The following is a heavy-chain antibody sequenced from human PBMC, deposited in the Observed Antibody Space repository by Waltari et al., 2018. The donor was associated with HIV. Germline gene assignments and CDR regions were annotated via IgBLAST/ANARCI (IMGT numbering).Heavy chain of an antibody. J-gene: IGHJ6*02. CDR2: IYYSGST. D-gene: IGHD4-17*01. CDR3: ARRPSYGDPGDYYDGMDV. CDR1: GGSIRSSSYY. Sequence: QLQLQESGPGLVKPSETLSLTCTVSGGSIRSSSYYWGWIRQPPGKGLEWIGSIYYSGSTYYNPSVKSRVTISVDTSKNQFSLKLSSGTAADTAVYDGARRPSYGDPGDYYDGMDVWGQGTTVTVSS. V-gene: IGHV4-39*01.